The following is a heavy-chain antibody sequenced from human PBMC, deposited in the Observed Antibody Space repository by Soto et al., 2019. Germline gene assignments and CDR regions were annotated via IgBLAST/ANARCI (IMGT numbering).Heavy chain of an antibody. Sequence: QVQLVQSGAEVKKPGSSVKVSCKASGGTFSRYAVNWVRQAPGQGLEWMGSIVPFFGTTNSAQRFQDKVTSPADESTATAYMELSSLTSENTAVYYCATGRYCRGGSCYSGWYWGQGTLVTVSS. V-gene: IGHV1-69*15. CDR1: GGTFSRYA. CDR3: ATGRYCRGGSCYSGWY. J-gene: IGHJ4*02. CDR2: IVPFFGTT. D-gene: IGHD2-15*01.